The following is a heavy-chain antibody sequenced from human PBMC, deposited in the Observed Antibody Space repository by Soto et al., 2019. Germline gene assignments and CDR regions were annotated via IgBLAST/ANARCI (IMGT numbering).Heavy chain of an antibody. V-gene: IGHV4-59*11. Sequence: PSETLSLTCTVSGDPINSHYWSWIRQPPGKGLEWIGYIYYSGSTNYNPSLKSRVTISVDTSKNQFSLRLTSVTAADTAVYYCARENDDDYAWFDPWGQGTLVTVS. CDR3: ARENDDDYAWFDP. J-gene: IGHJ5*02. CDR2: IYYSGST. D-gene: IGHD4-17*01. CDR1: GDPINSHY.